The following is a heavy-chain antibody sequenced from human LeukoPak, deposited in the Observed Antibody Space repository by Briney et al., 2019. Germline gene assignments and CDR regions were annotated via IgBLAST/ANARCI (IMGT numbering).Heavy chain of an antibody. D-gene: IGHD3-22*01. CDR3: AKDLDTLDYYDSSNFDY. V-gene: IGHV3-23*01. CDR1: GFTFSSYA. CDR2: ISGSGGST. J-gene: IGHJ4*02. Sequence: GGSLRLSCAASGFTFSSYAMSWVRQAPGKGLEWVSAISGSGGSTYYADSVKGRFTISRDNSKNTLYLQMNSLRAEDTAVYYCAKDLDTLDYYDSSNFDYWGQGTLVTVSS.